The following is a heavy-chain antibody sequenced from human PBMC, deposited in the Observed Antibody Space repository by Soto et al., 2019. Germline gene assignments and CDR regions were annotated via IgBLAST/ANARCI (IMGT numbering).Heavy chain of an antibody. J-gene: IGHJ4*02. CDR2: IKTNTDGGTA. D-gene: IGHD5-18*01. CDR1: GFIFSDAW. CDR3: ARAGGYSYGEQNFDY. Sequence: GGSLRLSCAASGFIFSDAWMNWVRQAPGKGLEWVGRIKTNTDGGTADYAAPVKGRFTISRDNSKNTLFLQMNSLRAEDTAVYYCARAGGYSYGEQNFDYWGQGTLVTVSS. V-gene: IGHV3-15*07.